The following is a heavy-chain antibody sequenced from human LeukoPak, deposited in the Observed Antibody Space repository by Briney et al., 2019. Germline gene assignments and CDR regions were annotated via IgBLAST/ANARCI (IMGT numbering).Heavy chain of an antibody. V-gene: IGHV4-34*01. CDR3: ARVGRGWPFDY. J-gene: IGHJ4*02. CDR1: GGSFSGYY. Sequence: SETLSLTCAVYGGSFSGYYWSWIRQPPGKGLEWIGEINHSGSTNYNPSLKSRVTISVDTSKNQFSLKLSSVTAADTAVYYCARVGRGWPFDYWGQGTLVTVSS. D-gene: IGHD6-19*01. CDR2: INHSGST.